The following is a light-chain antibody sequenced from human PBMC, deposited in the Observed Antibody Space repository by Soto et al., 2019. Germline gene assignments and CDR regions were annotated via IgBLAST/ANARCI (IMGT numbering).Light chain of an antibody. CDR1: QSLSSNY. J-gene: IGKJ4*01. CDR3: HQYHSSPLT. CDR2: GAS. V-gene: IGKV3-20*01. Sequence: EIVLTQSPGTLSLSPGQRATLSCRASQSLSSNYLAWYQQKPGLAPRLLIYGASSRATGIPDRFSGSASATYFILSISRLEPEDFAVYCRHQYHSSPLTFGGGTKVEIK.